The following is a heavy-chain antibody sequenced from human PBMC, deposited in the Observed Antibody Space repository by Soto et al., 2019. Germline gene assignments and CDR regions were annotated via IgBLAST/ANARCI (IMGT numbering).Heavy chain of an antibody. J-gene: IGHJ4*02. CDR1: GGSISSSSYY. V-gene: IGHV4-39*01. CDR3: ARFCSGGSCLYAPFCNY. D-gene: IGHD2-15*01. Sequence: QLQLQESGPGLVKPSETLSLTCTVSGGSISSSSYYWGWIRQPPGKGLEWIGSIYYSGSTYYNPSLQSRVHISVDRSKNLFSRKLSSVIAADTAVYYCARFCSGGSCLYAPFCNYWGQGTLVTVSS. CDR2: IYYSGST.